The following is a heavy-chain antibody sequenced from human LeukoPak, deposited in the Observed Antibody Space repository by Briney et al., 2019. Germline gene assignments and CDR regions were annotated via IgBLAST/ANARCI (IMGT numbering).Heavy chain of an antibody. V-gene: IGHV4-59*01. Sequence: SETLSLTCSVSGGSMTGYYWSWIRQPPGKGAEWIGYIFYSGTTKYNPSLNSRVTISLDMSQNQFSLKMTSVTAADTAVYYCSRSEGVYYPAGSSGSFYPHWFDPWGQGILVTVAS. D-gene: IGHD3-10*01. CDR3: SRSEGVYYPAGSSGSFYPHWFDP. J-gene: IGHJ5*02. CDR2: IFYSGTT. CDR1: GGSMTGYY.